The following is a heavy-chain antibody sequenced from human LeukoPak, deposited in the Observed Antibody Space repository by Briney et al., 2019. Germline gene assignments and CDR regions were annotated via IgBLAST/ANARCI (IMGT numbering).Heavy chain of an antibody. CDR2: IYNSGST. CDR3: ARRRRGYSGYEDAFDN. D-gene: IGHD5-12*01. Sequence: SETLSLTCTVSGGSISSYYWSWIRQPPGKGLEWIGYIYNSGSTNYNPSLKSRVTISVDTSKNHSSLKLSSVTDADTAVDYCARRRRGYSGYEDAFDNWGQGTMVTVSS. CDR1: GGSISSYY. V-gene: IGHV4-59*08. J-gene: IGHJ3*02.